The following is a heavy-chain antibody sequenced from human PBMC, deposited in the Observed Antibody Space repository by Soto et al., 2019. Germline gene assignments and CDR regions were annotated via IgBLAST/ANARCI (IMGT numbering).Heavy chain of an antibody. CDR1: GFTFISYS. J-gene: IGHJ4*02. D-gene: IGHD3-3*01. V-gene: IGHV3-21*01. CDR2: ISSSSSYI. Sequence: GGSLRLSCEASGFTFISYSMNWVRQAPGKGLEWVSSISSSSSYIYYADSVKGRFATSRDNAKNSLYLQMNSLRAEDTAMYYCARGGVRFLDAGFDYWGQGTLVTVSS. CDR3: ARGGVRFLDAGFDY.